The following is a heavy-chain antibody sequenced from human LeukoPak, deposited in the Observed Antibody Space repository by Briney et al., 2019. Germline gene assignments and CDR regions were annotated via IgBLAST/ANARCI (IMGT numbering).Heavy chain of an antibody. CDR2: INWDGGST. CDR3: TKGSNTWPSLFDY. Sequence: GGSLRLSCAASGFNFEDYTMHWVRQTPGKGLKWVSLINWDGGSTYYADSVKGRFAISRDNNKNSLYLQMTSLRTEDTALYYCTKGSNTWPSLFDYWGQGTLVTVSS. J-gene: IGHJ4*02. D-gene: IGHD2-2*02. V-gene: IGHV3-43*01. CDR1: GFNFEDYT.